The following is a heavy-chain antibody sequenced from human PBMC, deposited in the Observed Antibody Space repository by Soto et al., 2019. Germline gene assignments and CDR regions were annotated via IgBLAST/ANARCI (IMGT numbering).Heavy chain of an antibody. CDR3: AKLSYASSGYKYNDAFDI. Sequence: PGGSLRLSWAASGFTFSSYGMHWVRQAPGKGLEWLEVISYDGSNKYYAESVKGRFNSSRDNSKNTLYLKMNSLRADDTAVYYCAKLSYASSGYKYNDAFDIWGQGTMVTV. D-gene: IGHD3-22*01. V-gene: IGHV3-30*18. CDR2: ISYDGSNK. CDR1: GFTFSSYG. J-gene: IGHJ3*02.